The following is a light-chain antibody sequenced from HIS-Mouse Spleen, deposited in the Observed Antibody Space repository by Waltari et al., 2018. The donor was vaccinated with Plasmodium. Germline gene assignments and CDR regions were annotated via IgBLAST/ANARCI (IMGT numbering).Light chain of an antibody. J-gene: IGLJ2*01. CDR1: SSDVVGYNY. CDR3: SSYTSSSTYVV. CDR2: DVS. V-gene: IGLV2-14*03. Sequence: QSALTQPASVSGSPGQSITISCTGTSSDVVGYNYVPWYQQHPGKAPKLMIYDVSNRPSGVSNRFSGSKSGNTASLTISGLQAEDEADYYCSSYTSSSTYVVFGGGTKLTVL.